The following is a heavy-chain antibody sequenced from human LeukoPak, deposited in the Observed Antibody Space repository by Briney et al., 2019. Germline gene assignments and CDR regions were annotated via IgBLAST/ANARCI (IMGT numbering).Heavy chain of an antibody. Sequence: ASVKVSCKPSGYTFSAFYIHWVRQAPGQGLERMGWITPYSGGTNYAQRFQDRVTMTWDTSIGTANMELSGLKSDDTAVYYCARDRADNFDSSGYYPDGLDIWGQGTMVTVS. D-gene: IGHD3-22*01. CDR1: GYTFSAFY. CDR3: ARDRADNFDSSGYYPDGLDI. V-gene: IGHV1-2*02. J-gene: IGHJ3*02. CDR2: ITPYSGGT.